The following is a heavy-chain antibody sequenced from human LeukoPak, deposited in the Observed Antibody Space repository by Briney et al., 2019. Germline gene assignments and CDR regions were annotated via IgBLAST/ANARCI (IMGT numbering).Heavy chain of an antibody. Sequence: SETLSLTXAVYGGSFSGYYWSWIRQPPGKGLEWIGEINHSGSTNYNPSLKSRVTISVDTSKNQFSLKLSSVTAADTAVYYCAITRGLRWSYFDYWGQGTLVTVSS. J-gene: IGHJ4*02. CDR2: INHSGST. CDR1: GGSFSGYY. D-gene: IGHD4-23*01. V-gene: IGHV4-34*01. CDR3: AITRGLRWSYFDY.